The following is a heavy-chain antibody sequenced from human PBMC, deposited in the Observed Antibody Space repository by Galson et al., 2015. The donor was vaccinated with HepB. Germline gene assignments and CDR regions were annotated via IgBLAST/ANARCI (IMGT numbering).Heavy chain of an antibody. V-gene: IGHV3-30*18. CDR1: GFTFNNYG. J-gene: IGHJ4*02. CDR3: AKDGQRYGSNWYPEY. Sequence: SLRLSCAASGFTFNNYGMHWVRQAPGKGLEWVAVISSDGSNKFYANSVKGRFTISRDNSKDTLYLQMSSLRADDSALYYCAKDGQRYGSNWYPEYWGQGTLVSVSS. D-gene: IGHD6-13*01. CDR2: ISSDGSNK.